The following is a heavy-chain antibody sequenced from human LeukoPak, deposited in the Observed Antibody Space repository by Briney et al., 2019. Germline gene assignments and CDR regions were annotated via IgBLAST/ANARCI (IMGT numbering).Heavy chain of an antibody. CDR2: IKQDGSEK. CDR3: ARDFWSGYYRH. V-gene: IGHV3-7*01. Sequence: GGSLRLSCAASGFTFSSYWMSWVRQAPGKGLEWVANIKQDGSEKYYVDSVKGRFTISRDNAKSSLYLQMNSLRAEDTAVYYCARDFWSGYYRHWGQGTLVTVSS. D-gene: IGHD3-3*01. CDR1: GFTFSSYW. J-gene: IGHJ4*02.